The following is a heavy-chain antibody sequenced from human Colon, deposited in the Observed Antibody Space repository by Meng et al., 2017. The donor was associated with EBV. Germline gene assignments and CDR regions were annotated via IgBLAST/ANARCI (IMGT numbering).Heavy chain of an antibody. D-gene: IGHD2-21*01. V-gene: IGHV4-30-4*01. Sequence: VQLQEAGPGLVEPSQPLSLTCTASGGSMSSGNYYWSWIRQPPGKGLEWIGYIHHSGSAYYNPSLKSRVSISVDTSKNQFSLNLNSMTAADTAVYYCASFDHIPRRNYLDYWGQGTLVTVSS. CDR1: GGSMSSGNYY. J-gene: IGHJ4*02. CDR2: IHHSGSA. CDR3: ASFDHIPRRNYLDY.